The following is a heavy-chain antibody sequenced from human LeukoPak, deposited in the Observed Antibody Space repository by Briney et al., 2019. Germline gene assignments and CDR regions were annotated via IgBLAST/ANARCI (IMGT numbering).Heavy chain of an antibody. CDR2: MNPNSGAT. CDR1: GFTFTSHD. Sequence: ASVKVSCKPSGFTFTSHDYNWVRQAAGQGLEWMGWMNPNSGATGYAQKFQGRVTMTRDTSITTVYMELSSLTSEDTAMYYCARDGRGAAAPDDAFDVWGQGTMVTVSS. V-gene: IGHV1-8*01. D-gene: IGHD2-2*01. J-gene: IGHJ3*01. CDR3: ARDGRGAAAPDDAFDV.